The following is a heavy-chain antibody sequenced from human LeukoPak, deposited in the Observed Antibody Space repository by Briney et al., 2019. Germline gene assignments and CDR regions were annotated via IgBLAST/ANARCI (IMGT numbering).Heavy chain of an antibody. D-gene: IGHD1-1*01. Sequence: QTGGSLRLSCAASGFTFSTYAMSWVRQAPGKGLEWVSIITGSGGSTYYADSVKGRFTISRDNSKNTVHLQMNSLRGEDTAVYYCAKAGDNFAHRYFDYRGQGTLVTVSS. CDR2: ITGSGGST. V-gene: IGHV3-23*01. J-gene: IGHJ4*02. CDR3: AKAGDNFAHRYFDY. CDR1: GFTFSTYA.